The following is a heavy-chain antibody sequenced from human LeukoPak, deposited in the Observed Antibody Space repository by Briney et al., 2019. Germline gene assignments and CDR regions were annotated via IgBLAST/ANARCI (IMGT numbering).Heavy chain of an antibody. CDR1: GYTFTSNY. D-gene: IGHD5-24*01. Sequence: GASVKVSCKAFGYTFTSNYMHWVRQAPGQGPEWRGVISPSGGSTTYAQKFQGRVTLTRDMSTSTDYLELRSLRSEDTAVYYCARDNSVRDEAWWFNPWGQGTLVTVSS. J-gene: IGHJ5*02. CDR2: ISPSGGST. CDR3: ARDNSVRDEAWWFNP. V-gene: IGHV1-46*01.